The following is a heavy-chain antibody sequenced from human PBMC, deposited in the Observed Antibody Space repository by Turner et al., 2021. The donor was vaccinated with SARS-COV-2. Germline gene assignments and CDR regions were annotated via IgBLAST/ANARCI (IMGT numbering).Heavy chain of an antibody. CDR2: FSVGGGST. J-gene: IGHJ4*02. D-gene: IGHD4-17*01. Sequence: EVQLLESGGGLVQPGGSLRLACAASGFTFSGYAMSWVRQVPGKGLEWVSAFSVGGGSTYYSDSVKGRFPISRANSKNTLYLQMNSLRAEDTAVYYCAKVPPYGDYFDYWGQGTLVTVSS. V-gene: IGHV3-23*01. CDR3: AKVPPYGDYFDY. CDR1: GFTFSGYA.